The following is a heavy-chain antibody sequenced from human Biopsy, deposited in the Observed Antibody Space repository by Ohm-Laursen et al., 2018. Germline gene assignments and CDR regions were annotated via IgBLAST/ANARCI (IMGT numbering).Heavy chain of an antibody. Sequence: SETLSLTCPVSGGSFTGHYWSWIRQPPGKGLEWIGHISYTGYTSYNASLKSRVTISVDTSRNHFSLRLSSLTAADTAVYHCARGSNDFGGLYFPRWGQGTLLTVSS. CDR1: GGSFTGHY. V-gene: IGHV4-59*11. CDR2: ISYTGYT. D-gene: IGHD4-23*01. J-gene: IGHJ4*02. CDR3: ARGSNDFGGLYFPR.